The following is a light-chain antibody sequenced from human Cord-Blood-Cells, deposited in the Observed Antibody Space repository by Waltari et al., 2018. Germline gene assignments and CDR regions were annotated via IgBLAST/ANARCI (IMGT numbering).Light chain of an antibody. V-gene: IGKV3-11*01. CDR2: DAS. J-gene: IGKJ4*01. CDR1: QSVSSY. Sequence: EIVLIKCPEIWSVDVGERDNNSCRASQSVSSYLAWYQQKPGQAPRLLIYDASNRATGIPARFSGSGSGTDFTLTISSLEPEDFAVYYCQQRSNWPLTFGGGTKVEIK. CDR3: QQRSNWPLT.